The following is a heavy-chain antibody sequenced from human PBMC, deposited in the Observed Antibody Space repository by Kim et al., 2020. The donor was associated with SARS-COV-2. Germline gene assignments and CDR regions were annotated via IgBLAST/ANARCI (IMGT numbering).Heavy chain of an antibody. Sequence: GGSLRLSCEASGFTFSKYWMNWVRQGPGKGLVWVSRINSDGGDTHYADSVKGRFTISRDNAENTLHLQLNSLGVEDTAIYYCARGTFQQGFDPWGQGTLVSVSS. V-gene: IGHV3-74*01. CDR3: ARGTFQQGFDP. J-gene: IGHJ5*02. CDR1: GFTFSKYW. CDR2: INSDGGDT.